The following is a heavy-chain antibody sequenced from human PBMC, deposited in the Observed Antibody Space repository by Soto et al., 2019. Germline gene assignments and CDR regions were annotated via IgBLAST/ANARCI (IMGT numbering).Heavy chain of an antibody. CDR2: MNPNSGNT. Sequence: ASVKVSCKASGYTFTSYDINWVRQATGQGLEWMGWMNPNSGNTGYAQKFQGRVTMTRNTSISTAYMELSSLRSEDTAVYYCARGSYDILTGYYTGTENDYWGQGTLVTVSS. V-gene: IGHV1-8*01. CDR1: GYTFTSYD. CDR3: ARGSYDILTGYYTGTENDY. J-gene: IGHJ4*02. D-gene: IGHD3-9*01.